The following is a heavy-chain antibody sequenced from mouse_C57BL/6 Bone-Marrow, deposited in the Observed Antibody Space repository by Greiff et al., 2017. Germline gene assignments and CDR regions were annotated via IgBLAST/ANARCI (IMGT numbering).Heavy chain of an antibody. CDR1: GFTFSDYY. J-gene: IGHJ4*01. V-gene: IGHV5-16*01. CDR2: INYDGSST. D-gene: IGHD2-4*01. CDR3: ARYDSDYAMDY. Sequence: EVKLVESEGGLVQPGSSMKLSCTASGFTFSDYYMAWVRQVPEKGLEWVANINYDGSSTYYLDSLKSRFIISRDNAKNILYLQMSSLKSEDTATYYCARYDSDYAMDYWGQGTSVTVSS.